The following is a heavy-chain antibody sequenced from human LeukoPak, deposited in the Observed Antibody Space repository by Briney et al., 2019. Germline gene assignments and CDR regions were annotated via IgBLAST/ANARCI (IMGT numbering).Heavy chain of an antibody. CDR1: GYSFTTYW. Sequence: GESLKISCKASGYSFTTYWIGWLRQMPGKGLEWMGMIYPGDSDTRYSPSFQGQVTISADKSISTAYLQWSSLKASDTAMYYCARHGGGYCRSTSCYLFDPWGQGTLVTVSS. V-gene: IGHV5-51*01. D-gene: IGHD2-2*01. CDR3: ARHGGGYCRSTSCYLFDP. CDR2: IYPGDSDT. J-gene: IGHJ5*02.